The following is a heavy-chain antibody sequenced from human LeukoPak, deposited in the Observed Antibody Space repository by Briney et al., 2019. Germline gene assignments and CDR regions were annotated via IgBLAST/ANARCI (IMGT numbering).Heavy chain of an antibody. CDR1: VGTFSSYA. Sequence: SVKVSCKASVGTFSSYAISWVRQPPGQGLEWMGGVIPIFGTANYAQKFQGRVTITTDESTSTAYMELSSLRSEDTAVYYCARPKVYGAVEPYYFDYWGQGTLVTVSS. CDR2: VIPIFGTA. V-gene: IGHV1-69*05. J-gene: IGHJ4*02. D-gene: IGHD4-17*01. CDR3: ARPKVYGAVEPYYFDY.